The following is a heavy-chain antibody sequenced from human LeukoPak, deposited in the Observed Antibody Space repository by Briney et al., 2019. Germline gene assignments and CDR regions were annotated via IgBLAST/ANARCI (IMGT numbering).Heavy chain of an antibody. J-gene: IGHJ3*02. V-gene: IGHV3-74*01. CDR1: DFTSTSYW. CDR3: ARGGSPPEALGDTFDI. CDR2: INADGSGT. D-gene: IGHD1-26*01. Sequence: GESLRLSCAASDFTSTSYWIHWVRQAPGKGLVWVSRINADGSGTTYADSVKGRFTVSRDNAKNTLSLQMNSLRAEDTAVYYCARGGSPPEALGDTFDIWGQGTMVTVSS.